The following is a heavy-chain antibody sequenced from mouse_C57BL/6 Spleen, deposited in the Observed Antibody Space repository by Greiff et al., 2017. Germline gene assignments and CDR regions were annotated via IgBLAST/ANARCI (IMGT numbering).Heavy chain of an antibody. Sequence: VQLHQSGPELVKPGASVKISCKASGYTFTDYYMNWVKQSHGKSLEWIGDINPNNGGTSYNQKFKGKATLTVDKSSSTAYMELRSLTSEDSAVYYCATRDGYYRGYYAMDYWGQGTSVTVSS. J-gene: IGHJ4*01. V-gene: IGHV1-26*01. CDR1: GYTFTDYY. D-gene: IGHD2-3*01. CDR2: INPNNGGT. CDR3: ATRDGYYRGYYAMDY.